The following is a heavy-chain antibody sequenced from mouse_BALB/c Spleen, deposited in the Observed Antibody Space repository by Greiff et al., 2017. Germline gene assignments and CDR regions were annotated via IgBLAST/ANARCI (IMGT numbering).Heavy chain of an antibody. D-gene: IGHD2-3*01. V-gene: IGHV5-17*02. J-gene: IGHJ2*01. Sequence: EVMLVESGGGLVQPGGSRKLSCAASGFTFSSFGMHWVRQAPEKGLEWVAYISSGSSTIYYADTVKGRFTISRDNPKNTLFLQMTSLRSEDTAMYCCARERGLLPYWGQGTTRTVSS. CDR1: GFTFSSFG. CDR2: ISSGSSTI. CDR3: ARERGLLPY.